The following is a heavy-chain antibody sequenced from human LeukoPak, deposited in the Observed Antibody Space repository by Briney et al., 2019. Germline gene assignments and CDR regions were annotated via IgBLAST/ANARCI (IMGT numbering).Heavy chain of an antibody. CDR3: ARVGELLLYDY. J-gene: IGHJ4*02. V-gene: IGHV3-64*01. D-gene: IGHD1-26*01. CDR2: ISSNGGGTYGT. Sequence: PGGSLRLSCAASGFSFSSSGMHWVRQAPGKGLEYVAAISSNGGGTYGTYYANSVKGRFTVSRDNSKNTLYLQMDSLRAEDTAVYYCARVGELLLYDYWGQGTLVTVSS. CDR1: GFSFSSSG.